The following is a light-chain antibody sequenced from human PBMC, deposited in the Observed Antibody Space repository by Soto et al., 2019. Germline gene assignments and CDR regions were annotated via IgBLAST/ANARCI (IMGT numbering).Light chain of an antibody. CDR2: EAS. J-gene: IGKJ4*01. Sequence: EILLTQSPGTLSLSPGERATLSCRTSQSVGSTYLAWYQQKPGQAPRLLIFEASRRATGIPDRFSGSGSGTEFTLTISSLQSEDFAVYYCQQDNNWPRALTFGGGTKVEIK. V-gene: IGKV3D-15*01. CDR1: QSVGSTY. CDR3: QQDNNWPRALT.